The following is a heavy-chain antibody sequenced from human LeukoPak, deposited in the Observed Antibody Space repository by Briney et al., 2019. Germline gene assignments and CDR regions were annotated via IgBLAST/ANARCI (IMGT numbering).Heavy chain of an antibody. D-gene: IGHD4-11*01. J-gene: IGHJ1*01. Sequence: GGSLRLSCAASEFTFSSCSMNWVRQAPGKGLEWVSYISRSSGSIFHADSVKGRFTICRDNAKNSLYVQMNSLRAEDTAVYYCATYSILNAREFRYWGQGTLVTVTS. CDR3: ATYSILNAREFRY. CDR2: ISRSSGSI. CDR1: EFTFSSCS. V-gene: IGHV3-21*05.